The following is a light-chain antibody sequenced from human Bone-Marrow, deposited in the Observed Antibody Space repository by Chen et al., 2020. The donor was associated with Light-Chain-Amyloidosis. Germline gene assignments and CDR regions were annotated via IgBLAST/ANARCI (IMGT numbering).Light chain of an antibody. CDR1: NIVSTS. V-gene: IGLV3-21*02. Sequence: SYVLTQPSSVSVAPGQTATIACGGNNIVSTSVHWYQQTPGQAPLLVVYDDSDRPSGIPERLSGSNSRNAATLTIGGVEAEEEADYYCQVWNRSSDRPVFGGGTKLTVL. CDR3: QVWNRSSDRPV. CDR2: DDS. J-gene: IGLJ3*02.